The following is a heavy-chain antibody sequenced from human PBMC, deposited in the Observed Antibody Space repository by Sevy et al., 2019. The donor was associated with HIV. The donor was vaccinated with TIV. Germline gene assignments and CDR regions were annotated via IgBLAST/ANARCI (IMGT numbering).Heavy chain of an antibody. CDR1: GFTFSSYS. J-gene: IGHJ6*02. CDR2: ISSSSSYI. CDR3: ARVRGSHTMDV. Sequence: GGSLRLSCAASGFTFSSYSMNWVRQAPGKGLEWVSSISSSSSYIYYAGSVKGRFTISRDNAKNSLYLQMNSLRAEDTAVYYCARVRGSHTMDVWGQGTTVTVSS. V-gene: IGHV3-21*01. D-gene: IGHD3-16*01.